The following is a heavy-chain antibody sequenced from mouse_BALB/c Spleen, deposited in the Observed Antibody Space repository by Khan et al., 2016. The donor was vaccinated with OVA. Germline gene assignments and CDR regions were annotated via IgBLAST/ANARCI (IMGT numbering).Heavy chain of an antibody. CDR2: TWSDGST. J-gene: IGHJ4*01. CDR3: ARQPYYHYNIMDY. D-gene: IGHD2-10*01. Sequence: QVQLKESGPGLVAPSQSLSITCTISGFSLTNYGVHWVRQPPGKGLEWLVLTWSDGSTTYNSALRSRLITIKDNSTSHVFLKMNSLQTDDTAMYFCARQPYYHYNIMDYWGQGTSVTVSS. CDR1: GFSLTNYG. V-gene: IGHV2-6-1*01.